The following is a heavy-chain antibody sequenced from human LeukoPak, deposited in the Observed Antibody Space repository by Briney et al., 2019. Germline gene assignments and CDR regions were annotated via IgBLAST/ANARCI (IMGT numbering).Heavy chain of an antibody. Sequence: PSETLSLTCAVYGGSFSGYYWSLIRQPPGKGLEWIGEINHSGSTNYNPSLKSRVTISVDTSKNQFSLKLSSVTAADTAVYYCARGVGAPQWLSTTTPWYYFDYWGQGTLVTVSS. CDR3: ARGVGAPQWLSTTTPWYYFDY. CDR1: GGSFSGYY. D-gene: IGHD3-22*01. J-gene: IGHJ4*02. CDR2: INHSGST. V-gene: IGHV4-34*01.